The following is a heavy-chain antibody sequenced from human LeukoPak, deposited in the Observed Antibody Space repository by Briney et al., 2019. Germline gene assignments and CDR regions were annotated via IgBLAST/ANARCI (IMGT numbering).Heavy chain of an antibody. V-gene: IGHV1-2*02. CDR1: GYTFTGYY. CDR3: ARDLELAGSAYYYYYYMDV. J-gene: IGHJ6*03. D-gene: IGHD5-24*01. Sequence: ASVKVSCKASGYTFTGYYVHWVRQAPGQGLEWMGWINPNSGGTNYAQTFQGRVTMTRDTSISTAYMELSRLRSDDTAVYYCARDLELAGSAYYYYYYMDVWGKGTTVTVS. CDR2: INPNSGGT.